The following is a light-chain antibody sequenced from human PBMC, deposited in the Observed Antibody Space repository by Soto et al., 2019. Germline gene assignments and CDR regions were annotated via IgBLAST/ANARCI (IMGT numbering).Light chain of an antibody. CDR1: SSDIGRYNF. Sequence: QSVLTQPASVSGSPGQSITISCTGTSSDIGRYNFVSWYQQHPGKAPKLLVYEVTNRPSGVSNRFSGSKSGNTASLTIFGLQTEEEADYYCSSYTSVTTFVVFGTGTKLTVL. CDR2: EVT. J-gene: IGLJ1*01. CDR3: SSYTSVTTFVV. V-gene: IGLV2-14*01.